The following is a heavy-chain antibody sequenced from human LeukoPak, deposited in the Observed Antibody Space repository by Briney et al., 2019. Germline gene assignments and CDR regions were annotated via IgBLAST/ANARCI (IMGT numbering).Heavy chain of an antibody. Sequence: PGGSLRLSCLTSGFTLSTNAMSWVRQAPGKGLEWISGISGSGASTYYADSVKGRFTISRDDSRNTLYLQMNSLRGDDTAVYYCAKYYYDSSGYVDYWGQGTLVTVSS. V-gene: IGHV3-23*01. J-gene: IGHJ4*02. CDR1: GFTLSTNA. CDR3: AKYYYDSSGYVDY. CDR2: ISGSGAST. D-gene: IGHD3-22*01.